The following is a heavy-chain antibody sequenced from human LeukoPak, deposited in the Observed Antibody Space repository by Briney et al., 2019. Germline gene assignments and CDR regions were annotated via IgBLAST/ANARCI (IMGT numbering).Heavy chain of an antibody. CDR2: IYYSGST. CDR1: GGSISSYY. J-gene: IGHJ6*02. V-gene: IGHV4-59*01. D-gene: IGHD5-24*01. CDR3: ARDRRDGFNGGTDV. Sequence: SETLSLTCTVSGGSISSYYWSWIRQPPGKGLEWIGYIYYSGSTNYNPSLKSRVTISVDTSKNQFSLKLSSVTAADTAVYYCARDRRDGFNGGTDVWGQGTTVTVSS.